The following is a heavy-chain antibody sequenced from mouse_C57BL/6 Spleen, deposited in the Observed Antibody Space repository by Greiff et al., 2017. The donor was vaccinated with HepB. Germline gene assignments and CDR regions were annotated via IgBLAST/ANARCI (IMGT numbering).Heavy chain of an antibody. CDR1: GFTFSDYG. CDR2: ISSGSSTI. Sequence: EVQGVESGGGLVKPGGSLKLSCAASGFTFSDYGMHWVRQAPEKGLEWVAYISSGSSTIYYADTVKGRFTISRDNAKNTLFLQMTSLRSEDTAMYYCANIYYDYDDLYAMDYWGQGTSVTVSS. D-gene: IGHD2-4*01. J-gene: IGHJ4*01. V-gene: IGHV5-17*01. CDR3: ANIYYDYDDLYAMDY.